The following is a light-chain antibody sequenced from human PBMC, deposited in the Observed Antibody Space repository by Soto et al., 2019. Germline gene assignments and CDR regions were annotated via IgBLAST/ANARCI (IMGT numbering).Light chain of an antibody. CDR3: PQYISRPWT. J-gene: IGKJ1*01. CDR2: KVS. CDR1: QSVGSW. Sequence: DIQMTQSPSTLSASVGDRVTITCRASQSVGSWLAWFQQKAGNAPKVLIYKVSSLESGVPSRFSGSGSGTEIPPPIRSLQAGEFPTYYRPQYISRPWTFGQGARGGIQ. V-gene: IGKV1-5*03.